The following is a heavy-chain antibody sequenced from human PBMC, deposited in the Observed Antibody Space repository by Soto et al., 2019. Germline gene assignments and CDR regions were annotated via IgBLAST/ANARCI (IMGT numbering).Heavy chain of an antibody. CDR2: ISGSTIYT. CDR1: GFIFSDHY. D-gene: IGHD1-26*01. V-gene: IGHV3-11*03. Sequence: PGGSLRLSCAASGFIFSDHYMSWIRQAPGKGLEWLAYISGSTIYTDYADSVKGRFTISRDNAKNSVYLQMNSLRVDDTAVYYCARSMKGGKNFDHWGQGTLVTVSS. CDR3: ARSMKGGKNFDH. J-gene: IGHJ4*02.